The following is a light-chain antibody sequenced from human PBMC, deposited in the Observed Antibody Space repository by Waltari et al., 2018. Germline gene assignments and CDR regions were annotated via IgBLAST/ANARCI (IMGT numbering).Light chain of an antibody. Sequence: QSALTQPASVSGSPGQSITISCTGTSSDVGRSNLVFWFQQHPGKAPKLIIFGVTKGPAGTSTRFSGSKSGNTASLTLSGLQAEDEADYFCCSYAGVSTWVFGGGTKLTVL. CDR3: CSYAGVSTWV. CDR1: SSDVGRSNL. V-gene: IGLV2-23*02. CDR2: GVT. J-gene: IGLJ3*02.